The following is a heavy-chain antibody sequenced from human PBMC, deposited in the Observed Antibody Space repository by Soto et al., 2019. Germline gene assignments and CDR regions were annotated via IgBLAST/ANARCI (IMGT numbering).Heavy chain of an antibody. CDR3: TTEHAVFGVVIVPFDY. J-gene: IGHJ4*02. V-gene: IGHV3-15*01. CDR1: GFTFSNAW. Sequence: GGSLRLSCAAPGFTFSNAWMSWVRQAPGKGLEWVGRIKSKSDGGTTDYAAPVKGRVAISRDDSSNTLYLQMNSLKTEDTAVYYCTTEHAVFGVVIVPFDYWGQGTLVTVSS. CDR2: IKSKSDGGTT. D-gene: IGHD3-3*01.